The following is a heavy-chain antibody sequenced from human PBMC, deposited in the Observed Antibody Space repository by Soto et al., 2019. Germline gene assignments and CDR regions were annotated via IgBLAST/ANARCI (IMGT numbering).Heavy chain of an antibody. J-gene: IGHJ5*02. CDR3: ARGSPGRYVWFDP. CDR2: IYYSGST. V-gene: IGHV4-30-4*01. D-gene: IGHD1-26*01. CDR1: GGSISSGDYY. Sequence: NPSETLSLTCTVSGGSISSGDYYWSWIRQPPGKGLEWIGYIYYSGSTYYNPSLKSRVTISVDTSKNQFSLKLSSVTAADTAVYYCARGSPGRYVWFDPWGQGTLVTVSS.